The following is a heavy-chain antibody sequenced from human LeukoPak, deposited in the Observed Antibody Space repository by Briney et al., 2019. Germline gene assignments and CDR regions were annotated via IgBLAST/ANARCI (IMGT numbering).Heavy chain of an antibody. CDR1: GFTFSKYW. CDR3: ATKQWLAPPPDS. Sequence: GGSLRLSCAASGFTFSKYWMLWVRQAPGKGLESVSRINTDGTVTTYADSVKGRFTVSRDNADNPMFLQMNSVRDEDTAVYYCATKQWLAPPPDSWGQGTPVTVSS. D-gene: IGHD6-19*01. J-gene: IGHJ4*02. CDR2: INTDGTVT. V-gene: IGHV3-74*01.